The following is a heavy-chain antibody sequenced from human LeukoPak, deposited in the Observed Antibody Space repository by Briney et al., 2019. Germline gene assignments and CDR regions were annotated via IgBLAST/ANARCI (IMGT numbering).Heavy chain of an antibody. CDR2: IYYSGST. CDR3: ASLNYYGSGSYWAYYFDY. Sequence: SETLSLTCTVSGGSISSYYWSWIRQPPGKGLEWIGYIYYSGSTNYNPSLKSRVTISVDTSKNQFSLKLSSVTAADTAVYSCASLNYYGSGSYWAYYFDYWGQGTLVTVSS. V-gene: IGHV4-59*01. D-gene: IGHD3-10*01. CDR1: GGSISSYY. J-gene: IGHJ4*02.